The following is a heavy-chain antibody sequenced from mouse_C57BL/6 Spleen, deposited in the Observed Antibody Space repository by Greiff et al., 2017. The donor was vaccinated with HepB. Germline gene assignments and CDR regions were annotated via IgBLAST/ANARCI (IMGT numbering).Heavy chain of an antibody. J-gene: IGHJ4*01. CDR2: IDPANGNT. Sequence: EVQLQQSVAELVRPGASVKLSCTASGFNIKDTYMHWVKQRPEQGLEWIGRIDPANGNTKYAPKFQGKATITADTSSNTAYLQLSSLTSEDTAIYYSAPYDYDGILYAMDYWGQGTSVTVSS. CDR3: APYDYDGILYAMDY. V-gene: IGHV14-3*01. CDR1: GFNIKDTY. D-gene: IGHD2-4*01.